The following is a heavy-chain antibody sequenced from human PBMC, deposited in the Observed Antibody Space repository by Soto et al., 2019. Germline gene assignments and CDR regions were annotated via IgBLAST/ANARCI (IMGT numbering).Heavy chain of an antibody. CDR3: ARDRAFCSGTNCRRGSIYYYYMDV. J-gene: IGHJ6*03. V-gene: IGHV3-7*01. Sequence: EVHLVESGGGLVQPGGSLRLSCAASGFTFSGHWMSWVRQAPGKGLEWVAHIKQDGSETFYVGSVEGRFTISRDNAKNSLDLQMNSLRGEDTALYYCARDRAFCSGTNCRRGSIYYYYMDVWGNGTTVTVSS. D-gene: IGHD2-2*01. CDR2: IKQDGSET. CDR1: GFTFSGHW.